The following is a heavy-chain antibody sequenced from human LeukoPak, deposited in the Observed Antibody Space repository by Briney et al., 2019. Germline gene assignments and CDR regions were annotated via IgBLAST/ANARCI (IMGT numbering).Heavy chain of an antibody. D-gene: IGHD3-9*01. CDR2: INPDSGGT. CDR3: ARLGENGLLTGYFYP. J-gene: IGHJ5*02. Sequence: ASVEVSCKASGYTFNDYYMHWVRQAPGQGLEWMGGINPDSGGTDYAQKFQGRVTMTRDTSITTTYMDLSRLRSDDTAVYYCARLGENGLLTGYFYPWGQGTLVTVSS. CDR1: GYTFNDYY. V-gene: IGHV1-2*02.